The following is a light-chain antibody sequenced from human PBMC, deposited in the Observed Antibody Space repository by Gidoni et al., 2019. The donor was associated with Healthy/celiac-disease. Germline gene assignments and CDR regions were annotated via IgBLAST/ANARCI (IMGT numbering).Light chain of an antibody. J-gene: IGKJ4*01. CDR3: QQYYSYPLT. Sequence: IRITQSPSSLSASTGDRVTITCRASHGISSYLAWYQQKPGKAPKLLIYAASTLQSGVPSRFSGSGSGTDFTLTISCLQSEDFATYYCQQYYSYPLTFXGXTKVEIK. CDR1: HGISSY. V-gene: IGKV1-8*01. CDR2: AAS.